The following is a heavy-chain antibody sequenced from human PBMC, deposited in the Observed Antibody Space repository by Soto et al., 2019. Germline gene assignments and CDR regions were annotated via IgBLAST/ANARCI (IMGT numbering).Heavy chain of an antibody. Sequence: QVQLVQSGAEVKKPGASVKVSCKASGYTFSTYYMHWVRQAPGQGYEWMGIINPSGGSTTYAQKCQGRVTMTRYTSTTTVYMELSSLKSEDTAVYDCARYDYNGYYFDYWGQGNLVTVSS. CDR3: ARYDYNGYYFDY. CDR1: GYTFSTYY. J-gene: IGHJ4*02. V-gene: IGHV1-46*01. D-gene: IGHD4-4*01. CDR2: INPSGGST.